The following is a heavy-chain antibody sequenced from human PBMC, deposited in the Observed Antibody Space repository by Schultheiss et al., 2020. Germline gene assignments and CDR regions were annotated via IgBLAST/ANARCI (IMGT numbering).Heavy chain of an antibody. CDR2: ISSSSSTI. V-gene: IGHV3-48*01. Sequence: GGSLRLSCAASGFTFSSYSMNWVRQAPGKGLEWVSYISSSSSTIYYADSVKGRFTISRDNAKNSLYLQMNSLRAEDTAVYYCARSTGDSSGLCAFDIWGQGTMVTVSS. J-gene: IGHJ3*02. CDR1: GFTFSSYS. CDR3: ARSTGDSSGLCAFDI. D-gene: IGHD3-22*01.